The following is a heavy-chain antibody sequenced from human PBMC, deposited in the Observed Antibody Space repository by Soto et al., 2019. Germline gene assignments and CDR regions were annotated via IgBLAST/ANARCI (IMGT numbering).Heavy chain of an antibody. D-gene: IGHD1-26*01. CDR3: ARRGSGSYYDY. J-gene: IGHJ4*02. Sequence: EVQLLESGGGLVQPGGSLRLSCAASGFTFSSYAMRWVRQAPGKGLEWVSAISGSGGSTYYADSVKGRFTISRDNSKNPLYLQMNSLRAEYTAVYYCARRGSGSYYDYWGQGTLVTVSS. CDR2: ISGSGGST. V-gene: IGHV3-23*01. CDR1: GFTFSSYA.